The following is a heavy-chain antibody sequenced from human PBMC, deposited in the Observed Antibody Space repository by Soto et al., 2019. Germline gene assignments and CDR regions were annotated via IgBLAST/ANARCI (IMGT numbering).Heavy chain of an antibody. J-gene: IGHJ5*02. CDR1: GYTFTSYS. CDR3: ARVQVPAVGMVVRLDP. V-gene: IGHV1-3*01. CDR2: INAANGNT. Sequence: EASVKVSCKASGYTFTSYSMHWVRQAPGQRLEWMGWINAANGNTHYSEKFEDRVTISTDTSASTAYMELSSLRSEDTAVYYCARVQVPAVGMVVRLDPWGQGTLVTVSS. D-gene: IGHD6-13*01.